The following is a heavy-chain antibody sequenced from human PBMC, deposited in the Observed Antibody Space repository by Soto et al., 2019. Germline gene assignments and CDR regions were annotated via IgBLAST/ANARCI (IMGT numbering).Heavy chain of an antibody. CDR3: ARELGYCSGGSCPVDY. CDR1: GGSISSYY. V-gene: IGHV4-59*01. CDR2: IYYSGST. J-gene: IGHJ4*02. D-gene: IGHD2-15*01. Sequence: PSETLSLTCTVSGGSISSYYWSWIRQPPGKGLEWIGYIYYSGSTNYNPSLKSRVTISADTSKNQFSLKLSSVTAADTAVYYCARELGYCSGGSCPVDYWGQGTLVTVSS.